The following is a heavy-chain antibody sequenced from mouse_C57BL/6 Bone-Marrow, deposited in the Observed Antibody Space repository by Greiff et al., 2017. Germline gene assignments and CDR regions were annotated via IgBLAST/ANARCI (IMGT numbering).Heavy chain of an antibody. V-gene: IGHV1-81*01. Sequence: VKLMESGAELARPGASVKLSCKASGYTFTSYGISWVKQRTGQGLEWIGEIYPRSGNTSYNEKFKGKATLTADKSSSTAYMELRSLTSEDSAVYFCARERIMVYDGPFAYWGQGTLVTVSA. CDR1: GYTFTSYG. CDR2: IYPRSGNT. J-gene: IGHJ3*01. CDR3: ARERIMVYDGPFAY. D-gene: IGHD1-2*01.